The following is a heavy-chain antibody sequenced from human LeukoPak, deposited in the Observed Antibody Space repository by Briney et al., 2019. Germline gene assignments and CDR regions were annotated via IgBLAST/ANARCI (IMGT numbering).Heavy chain of an antibody. CDR2: ISGSGGST. V-gene: IGHV3-23*01. J-gene: IGHJ5*02. Sequence: PGGSLRLSCAASGFTFSSYAMSWVRQAPGKGLEWVSAISGSGGSTYYADSVKGRFTISRDNSKNTLYLQMNSLRAEDTAVYYCAKDLRGAKVTTNWFDPWGQGALVTVSS. D-gene: IGHD4-17*01. CDR1: GFTFSSYA. CDR3: AKDLRGAKVTTNWFDP.